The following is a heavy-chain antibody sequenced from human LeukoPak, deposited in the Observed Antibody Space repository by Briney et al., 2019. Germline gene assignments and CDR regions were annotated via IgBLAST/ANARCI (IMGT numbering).Heavy chain of an antibody. Sequence: SETLSLTCTVSGGSISSYYWSWIRQPAGEGLEWIGRIYTSGSTNYNPSLKSRVTMSVDTSKNQFSLKLSSVTAADTAVYYCARGGGYYDTSGAFDIWGQGTMVTVSS. D-gene: IGHD3-22*01. CDR2: IYTSGST. CDR1: GGSISSYY. V-gene: IGHV4-4*07. J-gene: IGHJ3*02. CDR3: ARGGGYYDTSGAFDI.